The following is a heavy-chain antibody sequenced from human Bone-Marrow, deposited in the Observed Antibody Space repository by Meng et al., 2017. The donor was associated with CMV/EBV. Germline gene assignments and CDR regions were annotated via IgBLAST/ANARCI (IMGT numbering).Heavy chain of an antibody. CDR1: GYTFTSYD. CDR2: INPNGGTT. D-gene: IGHD1-14*01. Sequence: ASVKVSCKASGYTFTSYDINWVRQATGQGLEWMGVINPNGGTTAYAQKFQGRVTMTGDTSTSTIYMELNSLRSEDTAVYFCAAKIDITYFDFWGQGTLVTVSS. V-gene: IGHV1-46*01. J-gene: IGHJ4*02. CDR3: AAKIDITYFDF.